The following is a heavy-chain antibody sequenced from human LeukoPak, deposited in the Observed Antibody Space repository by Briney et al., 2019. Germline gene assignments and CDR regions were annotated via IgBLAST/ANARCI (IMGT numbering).Heavy chain of an antibody. V-gene: IGHV4-61*05. Sequence: ASETLSLTCTVSGGSISSSSYYWGWIRQPPGKGLEWIGYIYYSGSTNYNPSLKSRVTISVDTSKNQFSLKLSSVTAADTAVYYCASHIDNWNDSRAFDIWGQGTMVTVSS. CDR3: ASHIDNWNDSRAFDI. CDR1: GGSISSSSYY. J-gene: IGHJ3*02. D-gene: IGHD1-20*01. CDR2: IYYSGST.